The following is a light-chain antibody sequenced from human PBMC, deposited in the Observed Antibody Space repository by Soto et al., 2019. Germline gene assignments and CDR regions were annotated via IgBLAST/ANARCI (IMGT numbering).Light chain of an antibody. CDR2: DVS. J-gene: IGLJ2*01. V-gene: IGLV2-14*03. Sequence: QSVLTQPASVSGSPGQSITLSCTGTSSDVGGYNYVSWFQQHPGKALKLMIYDVSTRPSGVSNRFSGSKSGNTASLTISGVQAEDGADYYCSSYTSSSTLVFGGGTKLTVL. CDR3: SSYTSSSTLV. CDR1: SSDVGGYNY.